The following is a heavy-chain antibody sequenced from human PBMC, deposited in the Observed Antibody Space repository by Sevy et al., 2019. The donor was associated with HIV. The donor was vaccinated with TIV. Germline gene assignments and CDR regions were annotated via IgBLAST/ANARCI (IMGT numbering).Heavy chain of an antibody. CDR1: GFTFSSYA. CDR3: ARDQSVREQWPVPEAFDI. V-gene: IGHV3-30-3*01. Sequence: GGSLRLSCAASGFTFSSYAMHWVRQAPGKGLEWVAVISYDGSNKYYADSVKGRFTISRDNSKNTLCLQMNSLRAEDTAVYYCARDQSVREQWPVPEAFDIWGQGTMVTVSS. D-gene: IGHD6-19*01. J-gene: IGHJ3*02. CDR2: ISYDGSNK.